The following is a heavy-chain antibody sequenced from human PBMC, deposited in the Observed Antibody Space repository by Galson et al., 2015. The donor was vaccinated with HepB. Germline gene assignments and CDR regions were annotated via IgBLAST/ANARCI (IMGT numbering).Heavy chain of an antibody. CDR2: ISSSSSYT. Sequence: SLRLSCAASGFTFSDYYMSWIRQAPGKGLEWVSYISSSSSYTNYADSVKGRFTISRDNAKNSLYLQMNSLRAEDTAVYYCARGVTIFGVVPNFDYWGQGTLVTVSS. J-gene: IGHJ4*02. V-gene: IGHV3-11*06. CDR1: GFTFSDYY. CDR3: ARGVTIFGVVPNFDY. D-gene: IGHD3-3*01.